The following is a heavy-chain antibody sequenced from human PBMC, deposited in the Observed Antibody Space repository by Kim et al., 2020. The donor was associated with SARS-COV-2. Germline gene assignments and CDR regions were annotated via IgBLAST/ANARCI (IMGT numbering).Heavy chain of an antibody. J-gene: IGHJ4*02. CDR3: ARDSGSY. Sequence: SETLSLTCTVSGGSISSYYWSWIRQPPGKGLEWIGYIYYSGSTNYNPSLKSRVTISVDTSKNQFSLKLSSVTAADTAVYYCARDSGSYWGQGTLVTVSS. V-gene: IGHV4-59*01. D-gene: IGHD3-10*01. CDR1: GGSISSYY. CDR2: IYYSGST.